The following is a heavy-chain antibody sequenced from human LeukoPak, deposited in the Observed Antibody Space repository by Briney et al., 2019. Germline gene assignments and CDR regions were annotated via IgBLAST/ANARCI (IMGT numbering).Heavy chain of an antibody. D-gene: IGHD2-2*01. J-gene: IGHJ4*02. CDR3: ATPPVVPAASI. Sequence: GRSLRLSCAASGFTFSSYAMHWVRQAPGKGLEWVAVISYDGSNKYYADSVKGRFTISRDNSKNTLYLQMNSLRAEDTAVYYCATPPVVPAASIWGQGTLVTVSS. V-gene: IGHV3-30-3*01. CDR1: GFTFSSYA. CDR2: ISYDGSNK.